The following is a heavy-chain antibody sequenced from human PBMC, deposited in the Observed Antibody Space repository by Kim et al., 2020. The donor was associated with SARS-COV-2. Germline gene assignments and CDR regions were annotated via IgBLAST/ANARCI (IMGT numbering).Heavy chain of an antibody. CDR3: ARGHSPDY. V-gene: IGHV4-34*01. Sequence: SETLSLTCAVYGGSFSGYYWSWIRQPPGKGLEWIWEINHSGRTNYNPSLKSRVTISVDTSKNQFSLKLSSVTAADTAVYYCARGHSPDYWGQGTLATVPS. J-gene: IGHJ4*02. CDR2: INHSGRT. CDR1: GGSFSGYY. D-gene: IGHD6-13*01.